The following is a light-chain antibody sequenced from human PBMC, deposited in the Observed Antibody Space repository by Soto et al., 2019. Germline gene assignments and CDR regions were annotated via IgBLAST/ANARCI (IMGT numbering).Light chain of an antibody. J-gene: IGLJ1*01. V-gene: IGLV2-11*01. Sequence: QSALTQPRSVSGSPGQSVTISCTGTSSDVGGYNYVSWYQQHLGKAPKLMIYDVSKRPSGVPDRFSGSKSGNTASLTISGLQAEDEADYYCCSYAGSYTFEVFGTGTKVTVL. CDR1: SSDVGGYNY. CDR3: CSYAGSYTFEV. CDR2: DVS.